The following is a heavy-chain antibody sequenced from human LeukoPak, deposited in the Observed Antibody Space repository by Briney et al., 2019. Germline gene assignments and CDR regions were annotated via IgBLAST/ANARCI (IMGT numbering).Heavy chain of an antibody. V-gene: IGHV4-59*01. CDR1: GGSLSSYY. J-gene: IGHJ6*02. Sequence: SETLSLTCTDSGGSLSSYYLSWIRQPPGKGLEWVGYISYSGSTNYNPSLKSRVAISIDTSQNQFSLRLSSVTAVDTAVYYCARVSGATITTYYGMDVWGQGTTVTVS. CDR3: ARVSGATITTYYGMDV. D-gene: IGHD5-12*01. CDR2: ISYSGST.